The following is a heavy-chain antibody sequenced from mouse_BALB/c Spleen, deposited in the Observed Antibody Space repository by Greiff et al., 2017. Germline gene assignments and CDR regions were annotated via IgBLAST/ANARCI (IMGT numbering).Heavy chain of an antibody. J-gene: IGHJ2*01. CDR3: ARHVGAAAVENYFDY. V-gene: IGHV5-6*01. Sequence: EVQVVESGGDLVKPGGSLKLSCAASGFTFSSYGMSWVRQTPDKRLEWVATISSGGSYTYYPDSVKGRFTISSDNAKNTLYLQKSSLKSEDTAMYYCARHVGAAAVENYFDYWGQGTTLTVSS. CDR1: GFTFSSYG. CDR2: ISSGGSYT. D-gene: IGHD1-1*01.